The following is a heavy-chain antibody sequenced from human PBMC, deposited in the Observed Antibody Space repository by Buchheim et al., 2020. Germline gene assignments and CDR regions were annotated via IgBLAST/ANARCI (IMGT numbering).Heavy chain of an antibody. J-gene: IGHJ4*02. CDR3: AKGQMRGSYYGDY. CDR1: GFTFSSYG. D-gene: IGHD1-26*01. Sequence: QVQLVESGGGVVQPGRSLRLSCAASGFTFSSYGMHWVRQAPGKGLEWVAVISYDGSNKYYADSVKGRFTISRDNSKNTLYLQRNSLRAEDTAVYYCAKGQMRGSYYGDYWGQGTL. V-gene: IGHV3-30*18. CDR2: ISYDGSNK.